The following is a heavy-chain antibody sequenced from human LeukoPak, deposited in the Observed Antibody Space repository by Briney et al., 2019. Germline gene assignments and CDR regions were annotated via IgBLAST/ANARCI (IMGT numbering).Heavy chain of an antibody. CDR2: IWYGGSNK. V-gene: IGHV3-33*01. CDR3: ARGIAVAGTDY. J-gene: IGHJ4*02. Sequence: GGTLRLYCAASRFTFSSYGMHWLRQAPGKGLVGVTDIWYGGSNKYYADSVKGRFTISRDNSKNTLYLQMNSLRAEDTAVYYCARGIAVAGTDYWGQGTLVTVSS. CDR1: RFTFSSYG. D-gene: IGHD6-19*01.